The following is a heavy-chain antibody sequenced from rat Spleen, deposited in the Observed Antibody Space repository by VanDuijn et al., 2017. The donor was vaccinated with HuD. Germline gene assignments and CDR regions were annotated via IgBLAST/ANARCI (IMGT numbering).Heavy chain of an antibody. CDR1: GFTFNDYA. CDR2: INYDGSSI. J-gene: IGHJ2*01. Sequence: EVQLVESGGGLVQPGNSLKLSCAVSGFTFNDYAMAWVRQSPKKGLEWVATINYDGSSIYYRDSVKGRFTISRDNAKSTLYLQMDSLRSEDTATYYCTTAWVLNYWGQGVMVTVSS. CDR3: TTAWVLNY. D-gene: IGHD1-7*01. V-gene: IGHV5S10*01.